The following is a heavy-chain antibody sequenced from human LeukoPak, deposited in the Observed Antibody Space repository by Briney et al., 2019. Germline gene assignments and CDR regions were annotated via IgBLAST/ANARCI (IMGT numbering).Heavy chain of an antibody. V-gene: IGHV3-9*01. CDR2: ISWNSGSI. CDR1: GFSFDDYA. Sequence: GRSLRLSCAASGFSFDDYAMHWVRQAPGKGLEWVSGISWNSGSIGYADSVKGRFTISRDNAKNSLYLQMNSLRAEDTALYYCAKDHLSGYSGAFDIWGQGTMVTVSS. J-gene: IGHJ3*02. CDR3: AKDHLSGYSGAFDI. D-gene: IGHD5-12*01.